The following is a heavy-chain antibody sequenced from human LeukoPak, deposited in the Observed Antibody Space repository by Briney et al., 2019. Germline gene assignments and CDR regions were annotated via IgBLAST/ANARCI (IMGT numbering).Heavy chain of an antibody. Sequence: GGSLRLSCAASGFTFGSYAMSWVRQAPGKGLEWKGLEWVSAIGGSCGSIYYADSVKGRFTISRDNSKNTVYLQMNSLRAEDTAVYYCARNPGGYFDYWGQGTLVTVSS. J-gene: IGHJ4*02. CDR1: GFTFGSYA. CDR3: ARNPGGYFDY. CDR2: IGGSCGSI. D-gene: IGHD1-14*01. V-gene: IGHV3-23*01.